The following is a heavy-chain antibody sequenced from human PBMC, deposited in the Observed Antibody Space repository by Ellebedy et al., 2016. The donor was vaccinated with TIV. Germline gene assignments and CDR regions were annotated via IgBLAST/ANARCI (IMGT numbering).Heavy chain of an antibody. CDR3: ARYLWVVGLD. CDR2: ISNSGNTI. V-gene: IGHV3-11*01. CDR1: GFTFSDYY. J-gene: IGHJ4*02. D-gene: IGHD2-15*01. Sequence: GESLKISCAASGFTFSDYYLSWVRQAPGRGLEWVSYISNSGNTIYYRDSVKGRFTLSMDNDKNSRYLQMNSLRAEITSLYYCARYLWVVGLDWGQGTLVTVSS.